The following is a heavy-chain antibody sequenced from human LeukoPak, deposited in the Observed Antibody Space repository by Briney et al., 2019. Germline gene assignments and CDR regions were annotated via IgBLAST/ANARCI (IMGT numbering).Heavy chain of an antibody. V-gene: IGHV4-38-2*01. CDR3: ARHPGSWYYYYYMDV. CDR1: GYSISSGYY. J-gene: IGHJ6*03. Sequence: PSETLSLTCAVSGYSISSGYYWGWIRQPPGKGLEWIGSIYHSGSTHYNPSLKSRVTISVDTSKNQFSLKLSSVTAADTAVYYCARHPGSWYYYYYMDVWGKGTTVTVSS. D-gene: IGHD6-6*01. CDR2: IYHSGST.